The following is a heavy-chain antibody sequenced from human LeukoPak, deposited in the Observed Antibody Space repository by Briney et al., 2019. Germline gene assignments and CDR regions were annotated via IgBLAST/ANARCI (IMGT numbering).Heavy chain of an antibody. V-gene: IGHV3-30-3*01. CDR1: GFTFSDYA. Sequence: GGSLRLSCAASGFTFSDYAMHWVRQAPGKGLEWVAVISYDGSNKYYADSVKGRFTISRDNSKNTLYLQMNSLRAEDTAVYYCARDSYGMDVWGQGTTVTVSS. J-gene: IGHJ6*02. CDR2: ISYDGSNK. CDR3: ARDSYGMDV.